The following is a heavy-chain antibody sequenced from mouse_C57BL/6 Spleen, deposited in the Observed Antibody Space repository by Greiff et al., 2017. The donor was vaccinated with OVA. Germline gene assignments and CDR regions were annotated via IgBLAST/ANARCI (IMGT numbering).Heavy chain of an antibody. CDR3: TRTVNSGNWYFDV. CDR2: IYPSDSET. Sequence: QVQLQQPGAELVRPGSSVKLSCKASGYTFTSYWMDWVKQRPGQGLEWIGNIYPSDSETHYNQKFKDKATLTVDKSSSTAYMQLSSLTSEDSAVYYGTRTVNSGNWYFDVWGTGTTVTVSS. V-gene: IGHV1-61*01. J-gene: IGHJ1*03. CDR1: GYTFTSYW. D-gene: IGHD1-1*01.